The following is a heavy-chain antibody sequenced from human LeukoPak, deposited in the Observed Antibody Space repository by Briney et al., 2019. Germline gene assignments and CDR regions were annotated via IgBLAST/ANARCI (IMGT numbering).Heavy chain of an antibody. CDR2: FYYSGST. J-gene: IGHJ6*03. CDR1: GGSISHYY. V-gene: IGHV4-59*01. D-gene: IGHD5-18*01. Sequence: PSETLSLTCTISGGSISHYYWNWIRQPPGKGLEWIGYFYYSGSTNYNPSLKSRVTISLDTSKNQFSLKLTSVTAADTAVYYCASARVVDTPISYYIDVWGKGTTVTVSS. CDR3: ASARVVDTPISYYIDV.